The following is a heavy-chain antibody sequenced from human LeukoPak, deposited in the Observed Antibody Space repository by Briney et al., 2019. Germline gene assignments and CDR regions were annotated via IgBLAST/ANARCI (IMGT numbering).Heavy chain of an antibody. CDR2: IYYSGST. CDR1: GGSISSYY. J-gene: IGHJ3*02. CDR3: ARSWGIAAARTHAFDI. Sequence: PSETLSLTCTVSGGSISSYYWSWIRQPPGKGLEWIGYIYYSGSTNYNPSLKSRVTISVDTSKNQFSLKLSSVTAADTAVYYCARSWGIAAARTHAFDIWGQGTMVTVSS. D-gene: IGHD6-13*01. V-gene: IGHV4-59*01.